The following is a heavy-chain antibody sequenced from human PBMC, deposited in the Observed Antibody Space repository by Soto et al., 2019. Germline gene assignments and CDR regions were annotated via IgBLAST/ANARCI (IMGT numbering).Heavy chain of an antibody. CDR3: ARYCSGGSGYYYYYMDV. D-gene: IGHD2-15*01. V-gene: IGHV4-34*01. Sequence: QVQLQQWGAGLLKPSETLSLTCAVYGGSFSGYYWSWIRQPPGKGPEWIGEINHSGSTNYNPSLKSRVTISVDTSKNQFSLKLSSVTAADTAVYYCARYCSGGSGYYYYYMDVWGKGTTVTVSS. CDR2: INHSGST. CDR1: GGSFSGYY. J-gene: IGHJ6*03.